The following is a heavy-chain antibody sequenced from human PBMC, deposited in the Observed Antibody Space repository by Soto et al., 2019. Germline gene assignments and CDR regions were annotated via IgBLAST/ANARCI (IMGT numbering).Heavy chain of an antibody. CDR2: IWSDGNNR. D-gene: IGHD5-18*01. Sequence: GGSLRLSCAASGFMFSNHGMHWVRQAPGKGLEWVAVIWSDGNNRYYADSVKGRFTISRDNSKNTLYLQMSSLRAEDTAMYYCARDGDTYGYFKADYWGQGTLVTVSS. CDR1: GFMFSNHG. V-gene: IGHV3-33*01. CDR3: ARDGDTYGYFKADY. J-gene: IGHJ4*02.